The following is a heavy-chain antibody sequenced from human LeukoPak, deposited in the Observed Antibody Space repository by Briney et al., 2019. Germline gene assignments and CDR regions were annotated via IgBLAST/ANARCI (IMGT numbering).Heavy chain of an antibody. V-gene: IGHV4-59*01. Sequence: SETLSLTCTVSGGSISSYYWSWIRQPPGKGLEWIGYIYYSGSTNYDPSLKSRVTISVDTSKNQFSLKLSSVTAADTAVYYCARSYYYDSSGYSFDYWGQGTLVTVSS. CDR1: GGSISSYY. D-gene: IGHD3-22*01. J-gene: IGHJ4*02. CDR3: ARSYYYDSSGYSFDY. CDR2: IYYSGST.